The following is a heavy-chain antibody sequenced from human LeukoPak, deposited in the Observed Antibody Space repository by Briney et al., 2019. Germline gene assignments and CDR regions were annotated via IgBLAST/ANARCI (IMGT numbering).Heavy chain of an antibody. CDR3: TKWSGFGDD. Sequence: GGSLRLSCAASGFTFSSYWMHWVRQAPGKGLVWVSRINSDGSSTSYADSVKGRFTISRDNAKNTLYLQMNSLRVEDTAVYYCTKWSGFGDDWGQGTLVTVSS. D-gene: IGHD3-10*01. CDR1: GFTFSSYW. CDR2: INSDGSST. V-gene: IGHV3-74*01. J-gene: IGHJ4*02.